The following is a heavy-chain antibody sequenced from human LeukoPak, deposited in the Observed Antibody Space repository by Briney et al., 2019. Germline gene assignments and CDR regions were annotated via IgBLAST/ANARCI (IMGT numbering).Heavy chain of an antibody. J-gene: IGHJ3*02. V-gene: IGHV3-30*04. Sequence: GGSLRLSCAASGFTFSSYAMHWVRQAPGKGLEWVAVISYYGSNKYYADSVKGRFTISRDNSKNTLYLQMNSLRAEDTAVYYCARDLATYCSGGSCYQYDAFDIWGQGTMVTVSS. CDR3: ARDLATYCSGGSCYQYDAFDI. D-gene: IGHD2-15*01. CDR1: GFTFSSYA. CDR2: ISYYGSNK.